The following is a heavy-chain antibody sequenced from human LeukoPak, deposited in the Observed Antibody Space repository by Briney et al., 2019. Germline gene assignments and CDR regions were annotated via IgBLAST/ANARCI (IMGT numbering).Heavy chain of an antibody. D-gene: IGHD4-17*01. J-gene: IGHJ3*02. Sequence: PSETLSLTCTVSGGSISSSSYYWGWIRQPPGKGLEWIGSIYYSGSTYYNPSLKSRVTISVDTSKNQFSLKLSSVTAADTAVYYCARESRTHTVTTPRGYAFDIWGQGTMVTVSS. CDR3: ARESRTHTVTTPRGYAFDI. V-gene: IGHV4-39*07. CDR2: IYYSGST. CDR1: GGSISSSSYY.